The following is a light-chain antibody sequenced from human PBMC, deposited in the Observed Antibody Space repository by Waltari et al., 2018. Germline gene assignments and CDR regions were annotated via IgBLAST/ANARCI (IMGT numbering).Light chain of an antibody. CDR1: SNDVGNYTL. CDR3: CSYAGTTSIYV. J-gene: IGLJ1*01. V-gene: IGLV2-23*02. Sequence: QSALTQPASVSGSPGESITISCTGTSNDVGNYTLVSWYKQHPDKAPKLIIFEVTKLPSRVSNRFSCSKSGNTPSLTIAVLQADDEADYYCCSYAGTTSIYVFGSGTKVTVL. CDR2: EVT.